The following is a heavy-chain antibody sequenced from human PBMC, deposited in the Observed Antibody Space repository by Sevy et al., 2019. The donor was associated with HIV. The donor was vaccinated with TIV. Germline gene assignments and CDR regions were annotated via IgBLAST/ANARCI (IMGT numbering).Heavy chain of an antibody. CDR1: GFTFSDFY. Sequence: GGSLRLSCAASGFTFSDFYMSWIRQAPGKGLEWVSYISDSGHIKHYEDSVRGRFSISRDNAHSTVHLQMNSLTAEDTANYYCVRGGGRIHDFDYWGRGTLVTVSS. V-gene: IGHV3-11*01. D-gene: IGHD3-16*01. CDR3: VRGGGRIHDFDY. CDR2: ISDSGHIK. J-gene: IGHJ4*02.